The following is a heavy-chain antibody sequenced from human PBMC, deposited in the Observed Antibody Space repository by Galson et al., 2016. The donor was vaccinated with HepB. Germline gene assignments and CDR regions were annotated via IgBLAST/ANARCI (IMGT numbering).Heavy chain of an antibody. Sequence: SLRLSCAGSGFTFNSYATNLVRQAPGKGLEWISLISDNGHATYYADPVRGRFSIARDNSKNTLYLQMNSLRADDTAVYYCAKCPPGTRGSLDSWGQGTLVTVSA. CDR2: ISDNGHAT. J-gene: IGHJ4*02. V-gene: IGHV3-23*01. CDR3: AKCPPGTRGSLDS. CDR1: GFTFNSYA. D-gene: IGHD1-14*01.